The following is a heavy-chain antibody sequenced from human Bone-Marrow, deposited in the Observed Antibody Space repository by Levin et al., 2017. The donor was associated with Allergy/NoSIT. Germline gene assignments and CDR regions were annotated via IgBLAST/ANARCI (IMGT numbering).Heavy chain of an antibody. J-gene: IGHJ4*02. V-gene: IGHV3-23*01. D-gene: IGHD4/OR15-4a*01. CDR2: ISGSGDNT. CDR1: GFTFSTYA. Sequence: GGSLRLSCAASGFTFSTYAMSWVRQAPGKGLEWVSVISGSGDNTYYADSVKGRFTISRDNSKNTLSLQMQSLRADDTAVYYCAGDYGGSTNGPLDYWGQGTLVTVSS. CDR3: AGDYGGSTNGPLDY.